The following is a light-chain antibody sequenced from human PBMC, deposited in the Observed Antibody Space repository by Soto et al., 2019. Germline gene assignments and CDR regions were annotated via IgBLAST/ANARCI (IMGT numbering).Light chain of an antibody. Sequence: DIQMTQSPYSLSASLGDSVTITCRASKTISTYLNWYQQKPGRAPKLLIHSASALPSGVPSRFSGSGSGTEFTLTMSGLQPEDFASYYCQQGHSTPYTFGQGTKVEIK. CDR1: KTISTY. J-gene: IGKJ2*01. CDR3: QQGHSTPYT. CDR2: SAS. V-gene: IGKV1-39*01.